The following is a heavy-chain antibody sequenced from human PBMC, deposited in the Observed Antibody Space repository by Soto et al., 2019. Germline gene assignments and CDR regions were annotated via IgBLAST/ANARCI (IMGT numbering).Heavy chain of an antibody. Sequence: SETLSLTCTVSGGSISYYYWSWIRQPPGKGLEWIGYIYYSGSTNYNPSLKSRVTISVDTSKNQFSLRLSSVTAADTAVYYCAGHRSSSTYYYFDYWGQGTLVTVSS. CDR1: GGSISYYY. D-gene: IGHD2-2*01. CDR3: AGHRSSSTYYYFDY. J-gene: IGHJ4*02. CDR2: IYYSGST. V-gene: IGHV4-59*08.